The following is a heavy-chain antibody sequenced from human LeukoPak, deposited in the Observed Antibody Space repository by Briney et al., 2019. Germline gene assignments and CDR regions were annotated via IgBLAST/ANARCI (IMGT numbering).Heavy chain of an antibody. D-gene: IGHD6-6*01. Sequence: SVKVSCKASGGTFSSYAISWVRQAPGQGLEWMGGIIPIFGTANYAQKFQGRVTITADESTSTAYMELSSLRSEDTAVYYCARHLDPDLFGVAAPAEYYYYYMDVWGKGTTVTVSS. CDR1: GGTFSSYA. J-gene: IGHJ6*03. CDR2: IIPIFGTA. CDR3: ARHLDPDLFGVAAPAEYYYYYMDV. V-gene: IGHV1-69*01.